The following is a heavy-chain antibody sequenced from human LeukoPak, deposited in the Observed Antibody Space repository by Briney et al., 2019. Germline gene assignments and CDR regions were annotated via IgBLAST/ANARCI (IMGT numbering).Heavy chain of an antibody. J-gene: IGHJ6*02. V-gene: IGHV3-23*01. D-gene: IGHD2-2*01. CDR1: GFTFSSYA. CDR3: AKDPARDIVVVPAGMDV. Sequence: PGGSLRLSCAASGFTFSSYAMSWVRQAPGKGLEWVSAISGSGGSTYYADSVKGRFTISRDNSKITLYLQMNSLRAEDTAVYYCAKDPARDIVVVPAGMDVWGQGTTVTVSS. CDR2: ISGSGGST.